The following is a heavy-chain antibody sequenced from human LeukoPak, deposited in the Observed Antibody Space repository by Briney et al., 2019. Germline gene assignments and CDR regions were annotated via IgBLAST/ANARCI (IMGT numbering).Heavy chain of an antibody. J-gene: IGHJ3*02. V-gene: IGHV3-30*02. CDR2: IRYDGSNK. CDR3: AKDGTEITIFGVVPGAFDI. CDR1: GFTFSSYG. Sequence: GGSLRLSCAAFGFTFSSYGMHWVRQAPGKGLEWVAFIRYDGSNKYYADSVKGRFTISRDNSKNTLYLQMNSLRAEDTAVYYCAKDGTEITIFGVVPGAFDIWGQGTMVTVSS. D-gene: IGHD3-3*01.